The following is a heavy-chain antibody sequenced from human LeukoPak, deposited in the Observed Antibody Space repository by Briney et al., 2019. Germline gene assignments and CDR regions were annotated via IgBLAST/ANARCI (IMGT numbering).Heavy chain of an antibody. CDR1: GYTFTSYG. D-gene: IGHD3-22*01. CDR2: IIPILGIA. V-gene: IGHV1-69*04. Sequence: SVKVSCKASGYTFTSYGISWVRQAPGQGLEWMGRIIPILGIANYAQKFQGRVAITADKSTSTAYMELSSLRSEDTAVYYCASLTYYYDSSGYYTPEFFDYWGQGTLVTVSS. J-gene: IGHJ4*02. CDR3: ASLTYYYDSSGYYTPEFFDY.